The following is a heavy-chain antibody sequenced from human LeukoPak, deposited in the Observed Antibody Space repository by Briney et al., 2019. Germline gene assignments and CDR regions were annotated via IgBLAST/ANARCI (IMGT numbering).Heavy chain of an antibody. CDR3: ARDGFPGGSDC. J-gene: IGHJ4*02. CDR1: GFSFNSYW. V-gene: IGHV3-74*01. CDR2: INSDGSST. D-gene: IGHD3-10*01. Sequence: GGSLRLSCAVSGFSFNSYWMHWVRQAPGKGLVWVSRINSDGSSTSYADSVKGRFTISRDNAKSTLYLQMNSLRAEDTAVYYCARDGFPGGSDCWGQGTLVTVSP.